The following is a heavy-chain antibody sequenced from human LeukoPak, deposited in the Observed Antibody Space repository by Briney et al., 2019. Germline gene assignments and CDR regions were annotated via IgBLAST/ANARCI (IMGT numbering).Heavy chain of an antibody. J-gene: IGHJ4*01. CDR3: ARDDCSGGSCYSELDY. CDR1: GYTFTGYY. CDR2: INPNSGGT. Sequence: GASVKVSCKASGYTFTGYYMHWVRQAPGQGLEWMGWINPNSGGTNYAQKFQGRVTMTRDTSISTAYMELSRLRSDDTAVYYCARDDCSGGSCYSELDYWGHGTLVTVSS. D-gene: IGHD2-15*01. V-gene: IGHV1-2*02.